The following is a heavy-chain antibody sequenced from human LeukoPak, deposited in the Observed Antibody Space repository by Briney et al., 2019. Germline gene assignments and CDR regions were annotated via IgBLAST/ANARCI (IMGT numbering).Heavy chain of an antibody. CDR1: GGSIRSYH. J-gene: IGHJ4*02. D-gene: IGHD6-6*01. CDR3: ARRPDGTSHFDY. Sequence: PSETLSLTCTVSGGSIRSYHWSWIRQPPGKGLEWIGYIYISGSTTYNPSLRTRVTISVDTSKNQFSLKLSSVTAADTAVYYCARRPDGTSHFDYWGQGTLVTVSS. CDR2: IYISGST. V-gene: IGHV4-59*08.